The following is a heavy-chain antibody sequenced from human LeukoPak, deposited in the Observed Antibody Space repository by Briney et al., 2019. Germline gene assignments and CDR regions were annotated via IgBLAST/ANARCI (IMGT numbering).Heavy chain of an antibody. J-gene: IGHJ1*01. CDR3: TSWGDTTAEYFQR. CDR2: IRHDGSTK. D-gene: IGHD2-21*02. V-gene: IGHV3-7*03. Sequence: PGGSLRLSCTASGFPFYSYWMTWVRQTPGKGLEWVANIRHDGSTKYYVDSVKGRFTISRDNAQNSMYLQMNSLRVEDTAVYYCTSWGDTTAEYFQRWGQGTLVTVSS. CDR1: GFPFYSYW.